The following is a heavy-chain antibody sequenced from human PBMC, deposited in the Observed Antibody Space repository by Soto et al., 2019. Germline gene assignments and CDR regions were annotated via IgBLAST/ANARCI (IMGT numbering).Heavy chain of an antibody. Sequence: QVQPVQSGAEVKKPGASVKISCKASGHTFTGYYIHWVRQSPGQGLEWMGWINHSSGGTDYGQKFQGRLTMTRDTSCRAVYMKSTRRRTADTAEYYWARGKAIDAEIYTWFDPWGQGTLVTVSS. CDR3: ARGKAIDAEIYTWFDP. CDR1: GHTFTGYY. V-gene: IGHV1-2*02. CDR2: INHSSGGT. D-gene: IGHD2-2*01. J-gene: IGHJ5*02.